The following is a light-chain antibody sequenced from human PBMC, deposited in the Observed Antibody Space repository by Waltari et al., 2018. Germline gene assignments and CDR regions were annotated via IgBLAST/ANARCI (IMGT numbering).Light chain of an antibody. J-gene: IGKJ1*01. V-gene: IGKV2-30*01. CDR2: EVS. CDR3: MQGTSWPWT. Sequence: DVEMTQSPPSLSVTLGQPASISCRSGQSLVTRVGNTYFNWFQQRPGQTPRRLLYEVSSRESGVPDRFSGNGSGTYFTLRISRVEAEDVGIYYCMQGTSWPWTFGQGTRLEIK. CDR1: QSLVTRVGNTY.